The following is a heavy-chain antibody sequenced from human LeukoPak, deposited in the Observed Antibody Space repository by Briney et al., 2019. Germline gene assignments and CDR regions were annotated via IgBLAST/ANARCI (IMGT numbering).Heavy chain of an antibody. J-gene: IGHJ4*02. CDR3: ARDPSSSSWYGG. Sequence: GGSLRLSCAASGFTFSSYSMNWVRQAPGKGLEWVSSISSSSSYIYYADSVKGRLTISRDNAKNSLYLQMNSLRAEDTAVYYCARDPSSSSWYGGWGQGTLVTVSS. CDR2: ISSSSSYI. CDR1: GFTFSSYS. V-gene: IGHV3-21*01. D-gene: IGHD6-13*01.